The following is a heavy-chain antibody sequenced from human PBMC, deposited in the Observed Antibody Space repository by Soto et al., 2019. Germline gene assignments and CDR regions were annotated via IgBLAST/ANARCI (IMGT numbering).Heavy chain of an antibody. CDR3: ARKGPSAARPNH. Sequence: QVQLVESGGGLVRPGGSLRLSCAASGFTFSDYDMSWIRQAPGKGLEWVSCISSSGTTTYYADSVKGRFTISRDNAKNSLYVEMNSLRVEDTAVYYCARKGPSAARPNHWGQGTLVTVSS. J-gene: IGHJ5*02. CDR1: GFTFSDYD. V-gene: IGHV3-11*01. D-gene: IGHD6-6*01. CDR2: ISSSGTTT.